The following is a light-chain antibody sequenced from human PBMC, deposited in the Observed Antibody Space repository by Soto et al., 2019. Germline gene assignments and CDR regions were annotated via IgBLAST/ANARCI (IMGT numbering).Light chain of an antibody. CDR1: QSLVYSDGNTY. J-gene: IGKJ4*01. Sequence: DVVMTQSPLSLPVTLGQPASISCRSSQSLVYSDGNTYLNWFQQRPGQSPRRLIYRVSNRDSGVPDRFSGSGSGTDFTLKISRVEAEDVANYYFMQGTHWPLTFGGGTKVEIK. CDR2: RVS. CDR3: MQGTHWPLT. V-gene: IGKV2-30*01.